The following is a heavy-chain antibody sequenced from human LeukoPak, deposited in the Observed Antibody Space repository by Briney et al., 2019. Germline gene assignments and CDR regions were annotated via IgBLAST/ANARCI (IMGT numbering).Heavy chain of an antibody. CDR3: AKDRASSGWYSCADY. Sequence: PGGSLRLSCAASGFTFSSYGTHWVRQAPGKGLERVAVISYDGSNKYYADSVKGRFTISRDNSKNTLYLQMNSLRAEDTAVCYCAKDRASSGWYSCADYWGQGTLVTVSS. D-gene: IGHD6-19*01. CDR2: ISYDGSNK. V-gene: IGHV3-30*18. J-gene: IGHJ4*02. CDR1: GFTFSSYG.